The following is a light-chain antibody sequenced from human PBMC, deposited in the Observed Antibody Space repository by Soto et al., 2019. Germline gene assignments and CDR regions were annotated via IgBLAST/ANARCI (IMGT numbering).Light chain of an antibody. CDR3: QQYNNWPIT. CDR1: QNVFSN. Sequence: EIVMTQSPATLSVSPGERATLSCRASQNVFSNLAWYQQKPGQAPRLLIYGASTRATGLPARFSGSGSGTQFTLTISSLQSEDFAVYYCQQYNNWPITFGQGARLEIK. J-gene: IGKJ5*01. V-gene: IGKV3-15*01. CDR2: GAS.